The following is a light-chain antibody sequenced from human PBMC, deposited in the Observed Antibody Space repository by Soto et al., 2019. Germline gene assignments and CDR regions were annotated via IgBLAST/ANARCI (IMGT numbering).Light chain of an antibody. Sequence: EIVMTQSPATLSVSPGEGATLSCRASQSVSSHLAWYQQRPGQAPTLLIYGASIRATGIPDKFSGSGSGTDFTLTISSLQPEDFAVYYCQQYYDWSYTFGQGTKLEIK. V-gene: IGKV3-15*01. CDR1: QSVSSH. CDR2: GAS. J-gene: IGKJ2*01. CDR3: QQYYDWSYT.